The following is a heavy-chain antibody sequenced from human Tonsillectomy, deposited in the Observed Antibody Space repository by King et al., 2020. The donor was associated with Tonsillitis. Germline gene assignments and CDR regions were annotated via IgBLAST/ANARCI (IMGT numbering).Heavy chain of an antibody. CDR1: RFTFSSYS. D-gene: IGHD3-22*01. V-gene: IGHV3-30-3*01. CDR2: ISYDGSNK. Sequence: VQLVESGGGVVQPGTSLRLSCAASRFTFSSYSMHWVRQATGKGLEWVAFISYDGSNKYYADSVKGRFTISRDNSKNTLYLQMNSLRAEDTAVYYCAAFDSAGYYGGFDYWGQGTLVTVSS. CDR3: AAFDSAGYYGGFDY. J-gene: IGHJ4*02.